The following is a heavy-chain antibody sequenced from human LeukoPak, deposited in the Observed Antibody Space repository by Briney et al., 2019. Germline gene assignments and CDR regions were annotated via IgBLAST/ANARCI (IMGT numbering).Heavy chain of an antibody. CDR2: IYHSGTT. J-gene: IGHJ5*02. Sequence: PSETLSLTCTVSGYSISSGDFWGWIRQPPGKGLEWIGSIYHSGTTYYNPSLKSRVTISVDTSKNQFSLKLTSVTAADTAVYYCARGYSSSWYFNWFDPWGQGTLVTVSS. V-gene: IGHV4-38-2*02. CDR1: GYSISSGDF. D-gene: IGHD6-13*01. CDR3: ARGYSSSWYFNWFDP.